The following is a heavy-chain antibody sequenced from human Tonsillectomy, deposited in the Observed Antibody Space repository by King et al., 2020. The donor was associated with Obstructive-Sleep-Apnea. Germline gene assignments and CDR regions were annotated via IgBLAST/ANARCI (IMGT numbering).Heavy chain of an antibody. CDR2: ISGSGGST. D-gene: IGHD5-12*01. V-gene: IGHV3-23*04. Sequence: VQLVESGGGLVQPGGSLRLSCAASGFTFSNFAMNWVRQAPGKGLEWSSTISGSGGSTYSADSGKGRLTIPRDNSKNTLYLQMNSLRVEDTAVYYCAKGSLATGDNWGQGTLVTVSS. CDR1: GFTFSNFA. CDR3: AKGSLATGDN. J-gene: IGHJ4*02.